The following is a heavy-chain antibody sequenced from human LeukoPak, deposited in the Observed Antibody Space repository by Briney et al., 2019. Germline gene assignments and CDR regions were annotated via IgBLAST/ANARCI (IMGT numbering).Heavy chain of an antibody. V-gene: IGHV3-66*02. J-gene: IGHJ4*02. Sequence: GGSLRLSCAASGFTVSSNFMSWVRQAPGKGLEWVSVIYSGGRTSYADSVKGRFTISRDNSKNTVYLQMNSLRAEDTAIYYCARGQAESWYFDHWGQGTPVTVSS. CDR2: IYSGGRT. D-gene: IGHD1-14*01. CDR3: ARGQAESWYFDH. CDR1: GFTVSSNF.